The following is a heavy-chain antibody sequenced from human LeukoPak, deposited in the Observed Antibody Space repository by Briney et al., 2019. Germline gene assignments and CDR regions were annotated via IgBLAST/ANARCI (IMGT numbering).Heavy chain of an antibody. V-gene: IGHV4-59*08. CDR1: GGSISSYY. J-gene: IGHJ4*02. CDR2: IYYSGST. CDR3: ARHASSSWYAY. D-gene: IGHD6-13*01. Sequence: PSETLSLTCTVSGGSISSYYWSWIRQPPGKGLEWIGYIYYSGSTNYNPPLKSRVTISVDTSKNQFSLKLSSVTAADTAVYYCARHASSSWYAYWGQGTLVTVSS.